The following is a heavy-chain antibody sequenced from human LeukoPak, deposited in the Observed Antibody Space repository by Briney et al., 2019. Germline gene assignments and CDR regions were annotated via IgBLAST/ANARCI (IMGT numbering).Heavy chain of an antibody. J-gene: IGHJ5*02. V-gene: IGHV5-51*01. CDR1: GYSFGNYW. CDR3: ARLTDYYDSSGYYRNYNWFDP. D-gene: IGHD3-22*01. Sequence: GESLKISCRGSGYSFGNYWIAWVRQMPGKGLEWMGIVYPGDSSTKYSPSFQGQVTISVDRSINTAYLQWRSLTASDTAMYYCARLTDYYDSSGYYRNYNWFDPWGQGTLVTVSS. CDR2: VYPGDSST.